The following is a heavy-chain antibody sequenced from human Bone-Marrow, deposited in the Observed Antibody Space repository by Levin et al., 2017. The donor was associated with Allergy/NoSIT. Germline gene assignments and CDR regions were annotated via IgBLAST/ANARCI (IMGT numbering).Heavy chain of an antibody. CDR2: ITASSITI. J-gene: IGHJ3*02. D-gene: IGHD4-23*01. Sequence: GGSLRLYCAASGFTFSNYNMNWVRQAPGKGLEWLSYITASSITIYYADSVKGRFTISRDNAKNFLYLQMSSLRDEDTAVYYCARDRAVSGGPSALDIWGQGTIVTVSS. V-gene: IGHV3-48*02. CDR1: GFTFSNYN. CDR3: ARDRAVSGGPSALDI.